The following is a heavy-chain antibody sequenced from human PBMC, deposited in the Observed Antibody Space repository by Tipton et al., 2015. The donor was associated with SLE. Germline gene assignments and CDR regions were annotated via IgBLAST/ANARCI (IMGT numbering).Heavy chain of an antibody. CDR1: GYSISTGYS. CDR2: TNPSGNT. D-gene: IGHD3-10*01. J-gene: IGHJ4*01. V-gene: IGHV4-4*02. CDR3: ARGAKERITLVRVRPYYFDY. Sequence: TLSLTCAVSGYSISTGYSWSWIRQPPGKGLEWIGQTNPSGNTNYNPSLKSRVTISVDTSNNQLSLKLTSVTAADTAVYYCARGAKERITLVRVRPYYFDYWGQGSLVTVSS.